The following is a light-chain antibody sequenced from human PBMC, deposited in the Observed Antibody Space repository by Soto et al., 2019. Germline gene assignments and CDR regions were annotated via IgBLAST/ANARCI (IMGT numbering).Light chain of an antibody. CDR2: DVS. CDR3: FSYTSSGTYV. V-gene: IGLV2-14*03. CDR1: SSDVGNYKY. J-gene: IGLJ1*01. Sequence: QSVLTQPASVSGSPGQSITISCTGTSSDVGNYKYVSWYQQHPAKAPKLMIFDVSNRPSGVSNRFSGSKSGNTASLTISGLQAEDETDYYCFSYTSSGTYVFGTGTKVTVL.